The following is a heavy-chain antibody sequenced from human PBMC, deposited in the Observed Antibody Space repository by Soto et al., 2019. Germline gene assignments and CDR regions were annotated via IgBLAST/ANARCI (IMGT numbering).Heavy chain of an antibody. D-gene: IGHD6-6*01. CDR3: ARRARPYFYYMGV. J-gene: IGHJ6*03. Sequence: LSSAAFGVSLSVYGIDRVRKAPGKGQEYVSGISSNGVGTYYANSVQGRFTISRDNSKNTVYLPMGRLRPEDMAVYYCARRARPYFYYMGVCGKGTTVTVYS. V-gene: IGHV3-64*01. CDR2: ISSNGVGT. CDR1: GVSLSVYG.